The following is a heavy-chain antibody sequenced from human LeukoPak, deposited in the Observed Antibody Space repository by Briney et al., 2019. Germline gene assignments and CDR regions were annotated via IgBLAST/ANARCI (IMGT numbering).Heavy chain of an antibody. Sequence: GGSLRLSCAASGFTFSSYEMNWVRQAPGKGREGVSYISSSSSTIYYADSVKGRFTISRDNAKNSLYLQMNSLRAEDTAVYYCARDLYYYDSSGYYPGAFDIWGQGTMVTVSS. CDR2: ISSSSSTI. CDR1: GFTFSSYE. V-gene: IGHV3-48*01. D-gene: IGHD3-22*01. J-gene: IGHJ3*02. CDR3: ARDLYYYDSSGYYPGAFDI.